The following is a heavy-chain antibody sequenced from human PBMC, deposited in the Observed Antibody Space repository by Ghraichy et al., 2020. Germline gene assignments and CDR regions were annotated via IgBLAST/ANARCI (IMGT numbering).Heavy chain of an antibody. V-gene: IGHV1-2*04. J-gene: IGHJ3*01. Sequence: ASVKVSCKASGYTFTNYYLHCVRHAPGQGLEWMGWINPHTGDSKYAQNFQGWVTMSRDTSISTIYMEIKTLKPDDTAVYYCTRRRMSNDAFDVWGQGTTVTVSS. CDR2: INPHTGDS. D-gene: IGHD4-11*01. CDR1: GYTFTNYY. CDR3: TRRRMSNDAFDV.